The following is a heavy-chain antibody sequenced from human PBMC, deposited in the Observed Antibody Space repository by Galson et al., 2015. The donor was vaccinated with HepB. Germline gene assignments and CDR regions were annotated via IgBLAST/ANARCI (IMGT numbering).Heavy chain of an antibody. V-gene: IGHV3-33*01. CDR2: IWYDGSNK. Sequence: SLRLSCAASGFTFSSYGMHWVRQAPGKGLEWVAVIWYDGSNKYYADSVKGRFTISRDNSKNTLYLQMNSLRAEDTAVYYCARDVRRELTYYFDYWGQGTLVTVSS. D-gene: IGHD1-7*01. CDR1: GFTFSSYG. J-gene: IGHJ4*02. CDR3: ARDVRRELTYYFDY.